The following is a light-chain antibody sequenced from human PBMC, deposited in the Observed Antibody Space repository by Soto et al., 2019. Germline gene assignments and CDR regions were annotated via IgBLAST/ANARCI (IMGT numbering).Light chain of an antibody. J-gene: IGLJ3*02. CDR3: QSCFTCPPWV. V-gene: IGLV4-69*01. CDR1: SGHSTYA. CDR2: VNSDGSH. Sequence: QSVLTQSPSASASLGASVKLTCTLTSGHSTYAIAWHQQQQEKGPRYLMKVNSDGSHSKGDGIPDRFSGSSSGAERYLTISSLQSEDEADYYCQSCFTCPPWVFGGGTKLTVL.